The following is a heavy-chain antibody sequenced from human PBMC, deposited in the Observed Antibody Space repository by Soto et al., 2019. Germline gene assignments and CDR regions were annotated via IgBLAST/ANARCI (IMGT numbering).Heavy chain of an antibody. CDR1: GYTFTGYY. V-gene: IGHV1-2*02. CDR3: AGLEGFGVVYYGMDV. D-gene: IGHD3-3*01. CDR2: INPNSGGT. J-gene: IGHJ6*02. Sequence: GASVKVSCKASGYTFTGYYMHWVRQAPGQGLEWMGWINPNSGGTNYAQKFQGRVTMTRDTSISKAYMELSRLRSDDTAGYYCAGLEGFGVVYYGMDVWGQGTTVTVSS.